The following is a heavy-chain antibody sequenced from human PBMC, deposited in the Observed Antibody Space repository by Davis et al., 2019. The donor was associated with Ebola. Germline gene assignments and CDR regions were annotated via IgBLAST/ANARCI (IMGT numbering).Heavy chain of an antibody. CDR3: ARLTTGTRGGAFDI. CDR1: GYSFTSYW. V-gene: IGHV5-51*01. D-gene: IGHD1-1*01. CDR2: IYPGDSDT. Sequence: ETLSLTCKGSGYSFTSYWIGWVRQMPRKVLEWLGIIYPGDSDTRYSPSFQGQVTISADKSISTAYLQWSSLKASDTAMYYCARLTTGTRGGAFDIWGQGTMVTVSS. J-gene: IGHJ3*02.